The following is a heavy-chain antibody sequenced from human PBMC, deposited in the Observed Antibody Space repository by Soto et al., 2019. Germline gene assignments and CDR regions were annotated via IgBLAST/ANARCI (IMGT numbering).Heavy chain of an antibody. CDR2: ISPYNGDT. J-gene: IGHJ6*03. CDR1: GYTFTSHG. Sequence: QVQLVQSGAEVKKPGASVKVSCKTSGYTFTSHGISWVRQAPGQGLEWMGWISPYNGDTNYAQKLQGRVSVTTDSSTRTAYMELRSLRSEETAAYYCARMVRGSTVGYYYYIDVWGKGTTVSVSS. V-gene: IGHV1-18*01. CDR3: ARMVRGSTVGYYYYIDV. D-gene: IGHD3-10*01.